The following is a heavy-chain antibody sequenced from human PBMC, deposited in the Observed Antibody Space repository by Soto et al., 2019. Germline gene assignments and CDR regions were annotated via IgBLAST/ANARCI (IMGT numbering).Heavy chain of an antibody. Sequence: PSETLSLTCTVSGGSISTGVYYWSWIRHYPGKGLEWIGYIHYSGSTYYNSSLKKRLSISVDTSKNQFSLKLNSVTAADTAVYYCAREMATSSFDYWGPGTLVTVSS. CDR2: IHYSGST. CDR1: GGSISTGVYY. CDR3: AREMATSSFDY. J-gene: IGHJ4*02. V-gene: IGHV4-31*02.